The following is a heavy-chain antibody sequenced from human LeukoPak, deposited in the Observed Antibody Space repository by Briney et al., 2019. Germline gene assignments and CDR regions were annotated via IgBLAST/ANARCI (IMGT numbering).Heavy chain of an antibody. J-gene: IGHJ4*02. CDR1: GGSVSSGSYY. CDR2: IYYSGST. V-gene: IGHV4-61*01. Sequence: SETLSLTCTVSGGSVSSGSYYWSWIRQPPGKGLEWIGYIYYSGSTNYNPSLKSRVTISVDTSKNQFSLKLSSVTAADTAVYYCARTDIVVVPAAMPFDYWGQGTLVTVSS. CDR3: ARTDIVVVPAAMPFDY. D-gene: IGHD2-2*01.